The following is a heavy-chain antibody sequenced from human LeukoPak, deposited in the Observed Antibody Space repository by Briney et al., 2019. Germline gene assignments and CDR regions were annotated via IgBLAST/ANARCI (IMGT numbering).Heavy chain of an antibody. J-gene: IGHJ4*02. CDR2: IYSSGST. CDR1: GGSISSSSYY. V-gene: IGHV4-61*10. Sequence: SETLSLTCTVSGGSISSSSYYWSWIRQPAGKGLEWIGRIYSSGSTNYNPSLKSRVTISVDTSKNQFSLRLTSVTAADTAVYYCARDLGHLYCSSTSCYAPGHIDYWGQGTLVTVSS. D-gene: IGHD2-2*01. CDR3: ARDLGHLYCSSTSCYAPGHIDY.